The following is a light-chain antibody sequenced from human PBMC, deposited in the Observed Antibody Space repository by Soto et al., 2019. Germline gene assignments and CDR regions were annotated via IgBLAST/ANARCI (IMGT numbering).Light chain of an antibody. CDR2: AAS. V-gene: IGKV1-9*01. J-gene: IGKJ5*01. Sequence: ILLTQHPSSPSASVLDRVTITFRASQRIDSSFAWYQQKPGKAPKLLIYAASSLQSGVPSRFCGSGSGTDFTLTISSLQPEDFATYYCQQLHDYPITFGQGTRLEIK. CDR1: QRIDSS. CDR3: QQLHDYPIT.